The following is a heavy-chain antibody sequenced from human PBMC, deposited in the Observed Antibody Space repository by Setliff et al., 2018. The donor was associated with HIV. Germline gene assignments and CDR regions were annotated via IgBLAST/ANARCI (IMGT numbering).Heavy chain of an antibody. CDR2: IYASGST. Sequence: NLSLTCTVSGGSFSSYHWSWIRHRAGKGLEWIGHIYASGSTKYNPSLESRVTMSVDTSRTQFSLKLRSVTAADTAVYYCARVGASGVPSTMDYYYYMDVWGKGTTVTVSS. CDR3: ARVGASGVPSTMDYYYYMDV. D-gene: IGHD3-10*01. J-gene: IGHJ6*03. CDR1: GGSFSSYH. V-gene: IGHV4-4*07.